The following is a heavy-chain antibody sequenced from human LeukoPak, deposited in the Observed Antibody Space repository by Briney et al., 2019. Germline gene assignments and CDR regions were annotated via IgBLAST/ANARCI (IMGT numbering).Heavy chain of an antibody. CDR2: IIPIFGTA. D-gene: IGHD3-3*01. CDR1: GGTFSSYA. V-gene: IGHV1-69*13. J-gene: IGHJ6*03. Sequence: GASVKVSCKASGGTFSSYAISWVRQAPGQGLEWMGGIIPIFGTANYAQKFQGRVTITADESTSTAYMELSCLRSEDTAVYYCARAVRFLGYYYYYMDVWGKGTTVTVSS. CDR3: ARAVRFLGYYYYYMDV.